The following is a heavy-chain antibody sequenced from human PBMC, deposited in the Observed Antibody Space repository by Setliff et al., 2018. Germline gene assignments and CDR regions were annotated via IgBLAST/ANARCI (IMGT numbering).Heavy chain of an antibody. CDR2: INSGGSLI. D-gene: IGHD3-16*01. J-gene: IGHJ4*02. CDR1: GFTLSRFW. V-gene: IGHV3-48*04. CDR3: ARDRGGGLYDY. Sequence: PGGSLRLSCVTSGFTLSRFWMHWVRQAPGKGLEWVSYINSGGSLIYYVDSVKGRFTISRDNAKNSLYLQMDSLRVEDTAMYFCARDRGGGLYDYWGRGTLVTVSS.